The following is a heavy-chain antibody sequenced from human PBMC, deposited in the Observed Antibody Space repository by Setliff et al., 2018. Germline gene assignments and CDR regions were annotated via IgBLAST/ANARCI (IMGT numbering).Heavy chain of an antibody. J-gene: IGHJ4*02. CDR1: GGSISSSSYY. Sequence: SETLSLTCTVSGGSISSSSYYWSWIRQPAGKGLEWIGRIYTSGSTNYNPSLKSRVTISVDTSKNQFSLKLTSVTAADTAVYYCARHGLQFLEWLSAFDYWGQGTLVTVSS. V-gene: IGHV4-61*02. CDR2: IYTSGST. CDR3: ARHGLQFLEWLSAFDY. D-gene: IGHD3-3*01.